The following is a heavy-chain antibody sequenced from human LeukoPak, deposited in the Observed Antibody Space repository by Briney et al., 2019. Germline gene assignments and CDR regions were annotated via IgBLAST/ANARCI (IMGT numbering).Heavy chain of an antibody. CDR2: IYYSGST. CDR1: GGSISSSSYY. V-gene: IGHV4-39*01. D-gene: IGHD2-2*01. CDR3: ANAVVPAATTL. J-gene: IGHJ4*02. Sequence: PSETLSLTCTVSGGSISSSSYYWGWIRQPPGKGLGWIGSIYYSGSTYYNPSLKSRVTISVDTSKNQFSLKLSSVTAADTAVYYCANAVVPAATTLWGQGTLVTVSS.